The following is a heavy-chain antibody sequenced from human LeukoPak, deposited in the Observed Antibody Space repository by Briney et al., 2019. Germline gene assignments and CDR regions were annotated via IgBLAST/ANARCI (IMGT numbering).Heavy chain of an antibody. V-gene: IGHV1-3*01. CDR2: INAGNGNT. D-gene: IGHD3-22*01. CDR1: GHTFTSYA. J-gene: IGHJ4*02. Sequence: GASVKVSCKASGHTFTSYAMHWVRQAPGQRLEWMGWINAGNGNTKYSQKFQGRVTITRDTSASTAYMGLSSLRSEDTAVYYCARALYYYDSTPFDYWGQGTLVTVSS. CDR3: ARALYYYDSTPFDY.